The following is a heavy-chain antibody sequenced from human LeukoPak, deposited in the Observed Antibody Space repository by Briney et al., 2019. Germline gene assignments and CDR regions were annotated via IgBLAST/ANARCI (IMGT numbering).Heavy chain of an antibody. CDR3: ARVGFAEATFAFDI. Sequence: PSETLSLTCTVSGDSITSRSDYWGWIRQPPGKGREWIGSIYYTGSTYYNPSLKSRVTISVDTSKNQFSLKLSSVSATDTAVYYCARVGFAEATFAFDIWGQGTLVTVSS. V-gene: IGHV4-39*07. J-gene: IGHJ3*02. D-gene: IGHD3-10*01. CDR1: GDSITSRSDY. CDR2: IYYTGST.